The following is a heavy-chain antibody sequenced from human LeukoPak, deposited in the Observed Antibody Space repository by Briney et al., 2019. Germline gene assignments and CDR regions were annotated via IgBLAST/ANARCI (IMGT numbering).Heavy chain of an antibody. CDR3: AKDYDSSGYLNYFDY. J-gene: IGHJ4*02. D-gene: IGHD3-22*01. CDR1: GFTFNSYG. Sequence: PGGSLTLSCAASGFTFNSYGMHWVRQAPGKGLEWVAFIRYDGSKSYFADSVKGRFALSRDNSKNTLYLQMSSLRPEDTAVYFCAKDYDSSGYLNYFDYWGQGTLVTVSS. CDR2: IRYDGSKS. V-gene: IGHV3-30*02.